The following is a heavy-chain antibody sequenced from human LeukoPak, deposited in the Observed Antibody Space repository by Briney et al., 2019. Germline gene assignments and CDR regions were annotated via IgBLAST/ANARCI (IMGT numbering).Heavy chain of an antibody. CDR1: GGSFSGYY. D-gene: IGHD2-2*01. CDR2: INHSGST. Sequence: SETLSLTCTVSGGSFSGYYWSWIRQPPGKGLEWIGEINHSGSTNYNPSLKSRVTISVDTSKNQFSLKLSSVTAADTAAYYCAGEYCSSTSCLPFDWYFDLWGRGTLVTVSS. CDR3: AGEYCSSTSCLPFDWYFDL. J-gene: IGHJ2*01. V-gene: IGHV4-34*01.